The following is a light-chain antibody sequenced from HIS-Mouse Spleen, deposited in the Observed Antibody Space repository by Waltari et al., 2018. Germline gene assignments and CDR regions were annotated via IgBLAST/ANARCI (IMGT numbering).Light chain of an antibody. Sequence: DIQMTQSPSSVSASVGDRVTITCRPSPSISSWLAWYQQKPGKAPKLLIYKASSLESGVPSRFSGSVSRTEFTLTISILQPDDFATYYCQQYNSDSPITFGQGTRLEIK. V-gene: IGKV1-5*03. CDR3: QQYNSDSPIT. CDR2: KAS. CDR1: PSISSW. J-gene: IGKJ5*01.